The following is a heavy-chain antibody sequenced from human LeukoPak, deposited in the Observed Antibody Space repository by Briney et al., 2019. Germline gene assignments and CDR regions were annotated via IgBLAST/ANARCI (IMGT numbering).Heavy chain of an antibody. V-gene: IGHV4-39*07. CDR1: GGSISSSSYY. CDR2: IYYSGST. J-gene: IGHJ4*02. CDR3: ARATYSSSLEDYFDY. Sequence: SETLSLTCTVSGGSISSSSYYWGWIRQPPGKGLEWIGSIYYSGSTYYNPSLKSRVTISVDTSKNQFSLKLSSVTAADTAVYYCARATYSSSLEDYFDYWGQGTLVTVSS. D-gene: IGHD6-13*01.